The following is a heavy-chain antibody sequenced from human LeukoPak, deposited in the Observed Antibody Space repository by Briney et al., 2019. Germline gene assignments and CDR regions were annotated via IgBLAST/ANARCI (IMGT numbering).Heavy chain of an antibody. CDR1: GYTFTSYG. CDR3: TIIPNVILFTHYFEY. Sequence: ASVNVSCKASGYTFTSYGISWVRQAPGQGLEWMGSIIPFLGTTNYAQKFQGRVTITADEPTRTAYMELTYVRSDDTAVYYCTIIPNVILFTHYFEYWGQVTLVTVSS. V-gene: IGHV1-69*11. CDR2: IIPFLGTT. D-gene: IGHD2-21*01. J-gene: IGHJ4*02.